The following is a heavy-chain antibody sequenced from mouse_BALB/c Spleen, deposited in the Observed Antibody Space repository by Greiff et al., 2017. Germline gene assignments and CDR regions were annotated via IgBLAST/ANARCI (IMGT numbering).Heavy chain of an antibody. Sequence: EVKLMESGGDLVKPGGSLKLSCAASGFTFSSYGMSWVRQTPDKRLEWVATISSGGSYTYYPDSVKGRFTISRDNAKNTLYLQMSSLKSEDTAMYYCARQATTVVAMDYWGQGTSVTVSS. D-gene: IGHD1-1*01. CDR2: ISSGGSYT. V-gene: IGHV5-6*01. CDR1: GFTFSSYG. J-gene: IGHJ4*01. CDR3: ARQATTVVAMDY.